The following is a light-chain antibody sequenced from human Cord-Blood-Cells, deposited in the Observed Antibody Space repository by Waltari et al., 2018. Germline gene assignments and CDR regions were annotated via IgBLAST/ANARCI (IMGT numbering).Light chain of an antibody. J-gene: IGLJ2*01. V-gene: IGLV4-69*01. CDR1: SGHSSYA. CDR2: LNSDGSH. CDR3: QTWGTGIQV. Sequence: QLVLTQSPSASASLGASVKLTCTLSSGHSSYAIAWHQQQPEKGPRYLMKLNSDGSHSKGDWIPDRFSGSSSGAERYLSSSSLQSEDEADYYCQTWGTGIQVFGGGTKLTVL.